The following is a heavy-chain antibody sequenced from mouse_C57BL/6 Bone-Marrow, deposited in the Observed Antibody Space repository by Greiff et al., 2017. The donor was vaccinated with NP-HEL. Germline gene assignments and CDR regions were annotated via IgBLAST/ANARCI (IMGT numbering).Heavy chain of an antibody. CDR3: APDYDGDPYWYFEV. CDR2: INPYNGGT. J-gene: IGHJ1*03. D-gene: IGHD2-4*01. CDR1: GYTFTDYY. Sequence: EVQLQQSGPVLVKPGASVKMSCKASGYTFTDYYMNWVKQSHGKSLEWIGVINPYNGGTSYNQKFKGKATLTVDKSSSTAYMELNSLTSEDSAVYYCAPDYDGDPYWYFEVWGTGTTVTVSS. V-gene: IGHV1-19*01.